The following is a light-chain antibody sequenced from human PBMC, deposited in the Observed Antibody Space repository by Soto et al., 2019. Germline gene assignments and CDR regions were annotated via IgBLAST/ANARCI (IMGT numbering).Light chain of an antibody. CDR1: ISDIGLYNY. J-gene: IGLJ1*01. Sequence: QSVLTQPASVSGFPGQSITISCTGTISDIGLYNYVSWYQQHPGKAPKLVIYEVSNRPSGVSDRFSGSKSDNTASLTISGLQAEDEANYYCSSFTTTSTLVFGAGTKLTVL. CDR2: EVS. V-gene: IGLV2-14*01. CDR3: SSFTTTSTLV.